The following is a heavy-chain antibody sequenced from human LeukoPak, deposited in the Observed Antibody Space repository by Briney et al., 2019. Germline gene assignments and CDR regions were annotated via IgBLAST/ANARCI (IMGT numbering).Heavy chain of an antibody. Sequence: PGGSLRLSCAAFGFTFSDYALIWVRQAPGKGLEWISAIRGTGGTTYYADSVKGRCTISRDNSRNTVYLQMNSLRAEDTALYFCGKDPNGDYVGAFDFWGQGTLVTVSS. CDR1: GFTFSDYA. CDR3: GKDPNGDYVGAFDF. J-gene: IGHJ4*02. CDR2: IRGTGGTT. V-gene: IGHV3-23*01. D-gene: IGHD4-17*01.